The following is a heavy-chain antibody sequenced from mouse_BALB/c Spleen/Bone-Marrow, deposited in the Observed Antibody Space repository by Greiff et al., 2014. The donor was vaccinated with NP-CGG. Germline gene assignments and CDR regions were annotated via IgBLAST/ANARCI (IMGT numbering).Heavy chain of an antibody. CDR2: IRLKSNNYAT. Sequence: DVQLQESGGGLVQPGGSMKLSCVASGFTFSNYWMNWVRQSPEKGLEWVAEIRLKSNNYATHYAESVKGRFTISRDDSKSSVYLQMNNLRAEDTAIYYCARPHYYGSSYYFDYWGQGTTLTVSS. J-gene: IGHJ2*01. D-gene: IGHD1-1*01. V-gene: IGHV6-6*02. CDR3: ARPHYYGSSYYFDY. CDR1: GFTFSNYW.